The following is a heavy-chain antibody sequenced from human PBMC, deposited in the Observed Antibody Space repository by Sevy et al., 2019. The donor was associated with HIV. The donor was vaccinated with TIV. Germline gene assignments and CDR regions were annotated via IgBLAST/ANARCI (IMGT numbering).Heavy chain of an antibody. V-gene: IGHV3-23*01. J-gene: IGHJ4*02. CDR1: GFTFSRYP. Sequence: GGSWSFSFGAPGFTFSRYPLSGVARPPGRGLEWVSTLPFGGGEINHADSVKGRFTISRVNSKNSLYLQMNNLGAENTAVYYCAREGCTKPHDYWGQGTLVTVSS. CDR3: AREGCTKPHDY. CDR2: LPFGGGEI. D-gene: IGHD2-8*01.